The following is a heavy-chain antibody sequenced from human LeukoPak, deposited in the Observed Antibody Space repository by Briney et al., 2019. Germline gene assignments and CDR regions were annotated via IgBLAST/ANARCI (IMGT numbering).Heavy chain of an antibody. J-gene: IGHJ3*02. CDR1: GYIFTSYA. V-gene: IGHV7-4-1*02. CDR2: INTNTGDP. Sequence: GASVKVSCKASGYIFTSYAMNWVRQAPGQGLEWMGWINTNTGDPTYAQGFTGRFVFSLDTSVSTAYLQISSLKAEDTAVYYCARDGSSDAFDIWGQGTMVTVSS. D-gene: IGHD5/OR15-5a*01. CDR3: ARDGSSDAFDI.